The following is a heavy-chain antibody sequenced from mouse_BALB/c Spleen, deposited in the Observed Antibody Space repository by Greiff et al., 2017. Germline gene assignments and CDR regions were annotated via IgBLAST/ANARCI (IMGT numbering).Heavy chain of an antibody. Sequence: EVQLQQSGAELVRPGALVKLSCKASGFNIKDYYMHWVKQRPEQGLEWIGWIDPENGNTIYDPKFQGKASITADTSSNTAYLQLSSLTSEDTAVYYCARPYYYGSSYFDYWGQGTTLTVSS. CDR2: IDPENGNT. D-gene: IGHD1-1*01. CDR1: GFNIKDYY. CDR3: ARPYYYGSSYFDY. J-gene: IGHJ2*01. V-gene: IGHV14-1*02.